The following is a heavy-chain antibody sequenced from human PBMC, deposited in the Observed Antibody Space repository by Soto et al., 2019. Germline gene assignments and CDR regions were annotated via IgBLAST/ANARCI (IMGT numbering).Heavy chain of an antibody. CDR3: ARDKVVGYSYGYGLDAFDI. Sequence: QVQLQESGPGLVKPSQTLSLTCTVSGGSISSGGYYWSWIRQHPGKGLEWIGYIYYSGSTYYNPSLKSRVTISVDTSKNQFSLKLSSVTAADTAVYYCARDKVVGYSYGYGLDAFDIWGQGTMVTVSS. CDR2: IYYSGST. J-gene: IGHJ3*02. D-gene: IGHD5-18*01. CDR1: GGSISSGGYY. V-gene: IGHV4-31*03.